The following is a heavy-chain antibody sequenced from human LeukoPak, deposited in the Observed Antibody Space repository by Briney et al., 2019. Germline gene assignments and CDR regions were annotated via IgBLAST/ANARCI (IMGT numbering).Heavy chain of an antibody. CDR2: ISWNSGSI. CDR3: ARTLLMTTSAFDI. V-gene: IGHV3-9*01. CDR1: GFTFDDYA. Sequence: SLXXSCAASGFTFDDYAMHWVRHAPGKGLEWVSGISWNSGSIDYADSVKGRFTISRDNAKNSLYLQMNSLRAEDTALYYCARTLLMTTSAFDIWGQGTMVTVSS. D-gene: IGHD4-17*01. J-gene: IGHJ3*02.